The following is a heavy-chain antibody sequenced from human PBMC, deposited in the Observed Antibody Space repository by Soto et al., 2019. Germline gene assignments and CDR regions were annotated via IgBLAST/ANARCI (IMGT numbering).Heavy chain of an antibody. V-gene: IGHV1-69*01. CDR2: IIPMFDLV. Sequence: VQLVQSGAEVKKPGSSVKVSCKASGGAFGSDPISWVRQAPGQGPEWIGGIIPMFDLVYFAHKFQGRLTITANEYTSTTYMELSSLRSEYTAVYYGAREGDHEYFDHWGQGTLVTVSS. CDR3: AREGDHEYFDH. D-gene: IGHD6-6*01. J-gene: IGHJ4*02. CDR1: GGAFGSDP.